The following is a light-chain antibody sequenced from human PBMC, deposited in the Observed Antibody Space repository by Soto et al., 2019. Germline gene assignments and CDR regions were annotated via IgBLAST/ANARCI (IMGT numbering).Light chain of an antibody. Sequence: EIVMTQSPATLSVSPGERATLSCRASQSVSSSYLAWYQQKPGQAPRLLIYGASSRATGIPDRFSGSGSGTDFTLTISRLEPEDFAVYYCQQYGSSSFPRYTFGQGTKVDIK. CDR3: QQYGSSSFPRYT. V-gene: IGKV3-20*01. CDR1: QSVSSSY. CDR2: GAS. J-gene: IGKJ2*01.